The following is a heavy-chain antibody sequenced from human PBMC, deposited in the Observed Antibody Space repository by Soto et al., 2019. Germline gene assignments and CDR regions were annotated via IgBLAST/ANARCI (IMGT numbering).Heavy chain of an antibody. J-gene: IGHJ6*02. CDR2: ISYDGSNK. CDR1: GFPFSSYG. CDR3: AKDLVDEVSQWLVDKRAYYYYYGMDV. D-gene: IGHD6-19*01. V-gene: IGHV3-30*18. Sequence: HPGGCLRLSCAASGFPFSSYGMHWVRQAPGKGLEWVAVISYDGSNKYYADSVKGRFTISRDNSKNTLYLQMNSLRAEDTAVYYCAKDLVDEVSQWLVDKRAYYYYYGMDVWGQGTTVTVSS.